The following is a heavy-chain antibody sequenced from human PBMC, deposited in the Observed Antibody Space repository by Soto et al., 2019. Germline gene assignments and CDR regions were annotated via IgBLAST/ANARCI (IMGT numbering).Heavy chain of an antibody. CDR3: ARDRIAARPNYYGMDV. V-gene: IGHV1-69*01. D-gene: IGHD6-6*01. CDR1: GGTFSSYA. J-gene: IGHJ6*02. Sequence: QVQLVQSGAEVKKPGSSVKVSCKASGGTFSSYAISWVRQAPGQGLEWMGGIIPLFGTANYAQKFQGRVTITADESTSTAYMELSSLRSEDTAVYYCARDRIAARPNYYGMDVWGQGTTVTVSS. CDR2: IIPLFGTA.